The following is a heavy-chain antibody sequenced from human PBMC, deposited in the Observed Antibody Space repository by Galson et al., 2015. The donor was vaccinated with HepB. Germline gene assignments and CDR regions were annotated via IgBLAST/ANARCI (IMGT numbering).Heavy chain of an antibody. V-gene: IGHV3-23*01. Sequence: SLRLSCAASGFTFSSYAMSWVRQAPGKGLEWVSAISGSGGSTYYADSVKGRFTISRDNSKNTLYLQMNSLRAEDTAVYYCAKRGDRGWYFDLWGRGTLVTVSS. CDR2: ISGSGGST. D-gene: IGHD2-21*02. CDR1: GFTFSSYA. J-gene: IGHJ2*01. CDR3: AKRGDRGWYFDL.